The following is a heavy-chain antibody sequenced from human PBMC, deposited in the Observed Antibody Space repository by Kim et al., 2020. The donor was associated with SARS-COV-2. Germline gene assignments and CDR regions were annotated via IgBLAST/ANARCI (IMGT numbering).Heavy chain of an antibody. D-gene: IGHD3-3*01. Sequence: SETLSLTCTVSGGSISSGGYYWSWIRQHPGKGLEWIGCIYYSGSTYYNPSLKSRVTISVDTSKNQFSLKLSSVTAADTAVYYCARAMGGSTIFGVVTLSAFDIWGQGTMVTVSS. J-gene: IGHJ3*02. CDR1: GGSISSGGYY. CDR3: ARAMGGSTIFGVVTLSAFDI. V-gene: IGHV4-31*03. CDR2: IYYSGST.